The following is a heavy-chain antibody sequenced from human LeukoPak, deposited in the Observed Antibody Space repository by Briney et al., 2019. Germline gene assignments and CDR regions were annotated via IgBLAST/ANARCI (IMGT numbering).Heavy chain of an antibody. J-gene: IGHJ4*02. CDR3: AKAGGITIFGVVSPGDY. V-gene: IGHV3-23*01. Sequence: GGSLRLSCAASGFTFSSYAMSWVRQAPGKGLEWVSAISGSGGSTYYADSVKGRFTISRDNSKNTLYPQMNSLRAEDTAVYYCAKAGGITIFGVVSPGDYWGQGTLVTVSS. CDR1: GFTFSSYA. CDR2: ISGSGGST. D-gene: IGHD3-3*01.